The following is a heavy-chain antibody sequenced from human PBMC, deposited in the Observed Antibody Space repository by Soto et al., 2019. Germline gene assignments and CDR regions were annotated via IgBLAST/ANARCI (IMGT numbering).Heavy chain of an antibody. CDR1: VFTFSSYG. D-gene: IGHD3-3*01. J-gene: IGHJ6*02. CDR2: ISYDGSNK. Sequence: PGGSLRLSCAASVFTFSSYGMHWVRQAPGKGLEWVAVISYDGSNKYYADSVKGRFTISRDNSKNTLYLQMNSLRAEDTAVYYCAKSHYDFWSGYYYYGMDVWGQGTTVTVSS. V-gene: IGHV3-30*18. CDR3: AKSHYDFWSGYYYYGMDV.